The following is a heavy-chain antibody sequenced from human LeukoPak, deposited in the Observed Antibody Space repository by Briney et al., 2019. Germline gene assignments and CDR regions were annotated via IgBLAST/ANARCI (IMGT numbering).Heavy chain of an antibody. Sequence: GGSLRLSCAASGFTFDDYAMHWVRQAPGKGLEWVSGISWNSGSIGYADSVKGRFTISRDNAKNSLYLQMNSLRAEDTALYYCAKSLMRVVVVLGVWGQGTTVTVSS. CDR1: GFTFDDYA. CDR2: ISWNSGSI. CDR3: AKSLMRVVVVLGV. D-gene: IGHD2-15*01. J-gene: IGHJ6*02. V-gene: IGHV3-9*01.